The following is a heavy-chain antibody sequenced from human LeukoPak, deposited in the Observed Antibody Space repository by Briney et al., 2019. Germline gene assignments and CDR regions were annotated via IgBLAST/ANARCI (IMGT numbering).Heavy chain of an antibody. D-gene: IGHD6-19*01. CDR1: GFTLSSYA. Sequence: PGGSLRLSCSASGFTLSSYAMSWVRQPPGKGLEWVSALSGGGSYTYYADSVKGRFTISRDFSKNTLYLQMNSLRAEDTAVYYCIGYNSGWFDYWGQGTLVTVSS. J-gene: IGHJ5*01. V-gene: IGHV3-23*01. CDR2: LSGGGSYT. CDR3: IGYNSGWFDY.